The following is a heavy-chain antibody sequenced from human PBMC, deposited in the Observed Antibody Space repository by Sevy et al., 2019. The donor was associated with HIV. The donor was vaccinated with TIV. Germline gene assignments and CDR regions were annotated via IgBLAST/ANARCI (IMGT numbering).Heavy chain of an antibody. CDR3: ARSPDWYYYDSSGYLNWFDP. CDR2: IYTSGST. J-gene: IGHJ5*02. V-gene: IGHV4-4*07. D-gene: IGHD3-22*01. Sequence: SETLSLTCTVSGGSISSYYWSWIRQPAGKGLEWIGRIYTSGSTNYNPSLKSRVTMSVETSKNQFSRKRSSVTAADTAVYYCARSPDWYYYDSSGYLNWFDPWGQGTLVTVSS. CDR1: GGSISSYY.